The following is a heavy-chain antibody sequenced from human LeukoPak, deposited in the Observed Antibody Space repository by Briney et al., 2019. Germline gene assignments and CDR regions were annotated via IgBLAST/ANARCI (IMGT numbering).Heavy chain of an antibody. CDR1: GFTFSSYA. CDR3: AKDPLTGYGSGSYNWFDP. Sequence: PGGSLRLSCAASGFTFSSYAMSWVRQAPGKGLEWVSAISGSGGSTYYADSVKGRFTISRDNSKNTLYLQMNSLRAEDTAVYYCAKDPLTGYGSGSYNWFDPWGQGTLVTVSS. J-gene: IGHJ5*02. V-gene: IGHV3-23*01. D-gene: IGHD3-10*01. CDR2: ISGSGGST.